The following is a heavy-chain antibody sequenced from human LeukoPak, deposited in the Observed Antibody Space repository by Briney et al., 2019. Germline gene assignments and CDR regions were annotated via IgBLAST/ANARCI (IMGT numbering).Heavy chain of an antibody. J-gene: IGHJ4*02. CDR3: ALDWGFDY. Sequence: GGSLRLTCVVSGVSSSNYAMGWVRQAPGKGLEWVSSITSNGNDTFYAVSVKGRFTISRDSSRDTVFLQMNSLRADDTAVYCCALDWGFDYWGQGTLVTVSS. CDR1: GVSSSNYA. D-gene: IGHD3-3*01. V-gene: IGHV3-23*01. CDR2: ITSNGNDT.